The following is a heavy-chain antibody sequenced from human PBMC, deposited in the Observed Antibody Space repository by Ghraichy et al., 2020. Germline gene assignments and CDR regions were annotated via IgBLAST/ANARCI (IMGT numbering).Heavy chain of an antibody. Sequence: SETLSLTCAVYGGSFSGYYWSWIRQPPGKGLEWIGEINHSGSTNYNPSLKSRVTISVDTSKNQFSLKLSSVTAADTAVYYCARERWLQNDYWGQGTLVTVSS. CDR2: INHSGST. V-gene: IGHV4-34*01. CDR3: ARERWLQNDY. D-gene: IGHD5-24*01. J-gene: IGHJ4*02. CDR1: GGSFSGYY.